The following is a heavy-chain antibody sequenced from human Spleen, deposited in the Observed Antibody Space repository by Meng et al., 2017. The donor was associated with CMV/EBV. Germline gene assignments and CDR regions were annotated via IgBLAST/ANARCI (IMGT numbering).Heavy chain of an antibody. V-gene: IGHV4-39*07. Sequence: SETLSLTCTVTDVSISNSSFFWGWIRQPPGKGLEWIGDISHSGSTNYNPSLKSRVTISVDTSKNQFSLKLSSVTAADTAVYYCSIRGGQRGYFDYWGQGTLVTVSS. CDR3: SIRGGQRGYFDY. CDR1: DVSISNSSFF. J-gene: IGHJ4*02. D-gene: IGHD3-10*01. CDR2: ISHSGST.